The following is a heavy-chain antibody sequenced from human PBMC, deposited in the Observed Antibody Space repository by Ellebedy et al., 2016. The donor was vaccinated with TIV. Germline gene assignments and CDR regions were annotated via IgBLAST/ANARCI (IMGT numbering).Heavy chain of an antibody. D-gene: IGHD2-15*01. Sequence: GESLKISXAASGIAVTNNYFSWVRQAPGQGLEWVSAIYSGDTTHFADSVKGRFTVSRDNAKKSLYLQMNSPRTEDTALYYCARSSGGVIDYWGQGTLVTVSS. CDR3: ARSSGGVIDY. CDR2: IYSGDTT. J-gene: IGHJ4*02. CDR1: GIAVTNNY. V-gene: IGHV3-53*05.